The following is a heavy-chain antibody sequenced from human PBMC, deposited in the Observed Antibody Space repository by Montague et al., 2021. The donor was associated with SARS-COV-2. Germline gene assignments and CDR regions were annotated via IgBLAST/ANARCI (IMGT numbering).Heavy chain of an antibody. D-gene: IGHD2-8*01. Sequence: SETLSLTCTVSGGSISSSSYYWGWIRQLPGKGLEWIGSIYYSGSTXYKPSVKSRVTISVDTSKDQFSLKLSSVTAADTAVYYCARLWGSDIVLMVYAIKGWFDPGGQGTLVTVSS. CDR1: GGSISSSSYY. V-gene: IGHV4-39*01. CDR3: ARLWGSDIVLMVYAIKGWFDP. J-gene: IGHJ5*02. CDR2: IYYSGST.